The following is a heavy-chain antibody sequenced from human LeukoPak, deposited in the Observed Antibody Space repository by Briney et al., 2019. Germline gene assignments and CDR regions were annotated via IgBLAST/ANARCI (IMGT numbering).Heavy chain of an antibody. CDR1: GFTFSSYG. CDR3: AKDFGGYSLGYNGLDI. D-gene: IGHD5-18*01. V-gene: IGHV3-30*02. J-gene: IGHJ3*02. Sequence: PGGSLRLSCAASGFTFSSYGMRWVRQAPGKGLEWVAFTQYDGSNKYFADSVKGRFTISRDNSKNTLYLQMNSLRGEDTAVYYCAKDFGGYSLGYNGLDIWGQGTMVTVSS. CDR2: TQYDGSNK.